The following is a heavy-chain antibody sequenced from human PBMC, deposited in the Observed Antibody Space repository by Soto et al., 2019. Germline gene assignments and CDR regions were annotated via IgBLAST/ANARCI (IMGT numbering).Heavy chain of an antibody. CDR1: GYPFTTYG. CDR3: ARENFPSTDDSFDY. Sequence: QVQLVQSGAEMKKPGASVAVAFKDSGYPFTTYGISWVRQAPGQGLEWMGWISAYNGNTHYAQKLQGRVTMTTATSTSTSDVELRSRRSDDTAVYYFARENFPSTDDSFDYWRPRTRVPVPS. V-gene: IGHV1-18*04. CDR2: ISAYNGNT. J-gene: IGHJ4*02. D-gene: IGHD1-1*01.